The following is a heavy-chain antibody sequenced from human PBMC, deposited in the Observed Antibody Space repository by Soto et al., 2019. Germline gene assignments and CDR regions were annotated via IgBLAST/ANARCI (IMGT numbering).Heavy chain of an antibody. D-gene: IGHD6-19*01. V-gene: IGHV3-30*18. CDR1: GFTFSSYG. Sequence: GGSLRLSCAASGFTFSSYGMHWVRQAPGKGLEWVSVISYDGSNKYYADSVKGRFTISRDNSKNTLYLQMNSPIAEDTAVYYCAKVAGSGWTIDYWGQGTLVTVSS. J-gene: IGHJ4*02. CDR3: AKVAGSGWTIDY. CDR2: ISYDGSNK.